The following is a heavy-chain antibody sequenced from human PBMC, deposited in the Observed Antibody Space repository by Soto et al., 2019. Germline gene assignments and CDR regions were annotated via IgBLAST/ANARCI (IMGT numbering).Heavy chain of an antibody. V-gene: IGHV4-59*01. CDR1: GGSISSDY. CDR2: IYYSGST. Sequence: PSETLSLTCTVSGGSISSDYWSWIRQPPGKGLEWIAYIYYSGSTNYNPSLKSRVAISGDTSKNQFSLKLSSVTAADTAVYYCVTDSSGDNWFDPWGQGTLVTVSS. CDR3: VTDSSGDNWFDP. J-gene: IGHJ5*02. D-gene: IGHD3-22*01.